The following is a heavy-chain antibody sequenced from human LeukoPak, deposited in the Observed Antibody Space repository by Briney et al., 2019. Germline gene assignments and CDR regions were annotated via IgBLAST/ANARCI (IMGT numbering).Heavy chain of an antibody. CDR3: STDGPLITVVRNTQIILDV. J-gene: IGHJ6*04. V-gene: IGHV3-15*01. CDR2: IKSKTDGGTT. CDR1: GFTFSNAW. D-gene: IGHD3-10*01. Sequence: GGSLRLSCAASGFTFSNAWMSWVRQAPGKGLEWVGRIKSKTDGGTTDYAAPVKGRFTISRDDSKNTLYLQMNSLKTEDTAVYYCSTDGPLITVVRNTQIILDVWGKGTTVTVSS.